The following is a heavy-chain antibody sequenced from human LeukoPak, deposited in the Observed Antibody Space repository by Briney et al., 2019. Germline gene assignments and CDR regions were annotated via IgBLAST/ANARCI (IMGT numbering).Heavy chain of an antibody. Sequence: SETLSLTRTVSGGSISSGSYYWSWIRQPAGKGLEWIGRIYTSGSTNYNPSLKSRVTISVDTSKNQFSLKLSSVTAADTAVYYCARARRTYCSSTSCYLYAFDIWGQGTMVTVS. CDR2: IYTSGST. V-gene: IGHV4-61*02. CDR1: GGSISSGSYY. CDR3: ARARRTYCSSTSCYLYAFDI. J-gene: IGHJ3*02. D-gene: IGHD2-2*01.